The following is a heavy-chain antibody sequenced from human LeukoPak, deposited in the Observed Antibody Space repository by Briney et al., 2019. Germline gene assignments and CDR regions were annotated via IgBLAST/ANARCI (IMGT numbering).Heavy chain of an antibody. Sequence: GGSLRLSCAASGFTFSSYEMNWVRQAPGKGLEWVSYISSSGSTIYYADSVKGRFTISRDNAKNSLYLQMNSLRAEDTAVYYCARGDYYYDSSGYLLVGHKGDNTFDYWGQGTLVTVSS. CDR1: GFTFSSYE. J-gene: IGHJ4*02. V-gene: IGHV3-48*03. CDR2: ISSSGSTI. D-gene: IGHD3-22*01. CDR3: ARGDYYYDSSGYLLVGHKGDNTFDY.